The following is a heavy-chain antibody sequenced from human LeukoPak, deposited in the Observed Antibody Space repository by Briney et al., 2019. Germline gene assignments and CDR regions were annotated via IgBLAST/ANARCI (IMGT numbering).Heavy chain of an antibody. CDR3: ARDAVAEWAEYYFDY. CDR2: INTGNGNT. J-gene: IGHJ4*02. CDR1: GYTFTSNA. V-gene: IGHV1-3*04. D-gene: IGHD6-19*01. Sequence: ASVKVSCKASGYTFTSNAMHWVRQAPGQRPEWMGWINTGNGNTKYSQKFQGRVTISRDTSANTAYMEVSSLRSEDTAVYFCARDAVAEWAEYYFDYWGQGTLVTVSS.